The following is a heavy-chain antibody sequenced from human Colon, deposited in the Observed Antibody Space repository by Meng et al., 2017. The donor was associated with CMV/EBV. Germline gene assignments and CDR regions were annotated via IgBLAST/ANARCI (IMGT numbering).Heavy chain of an antibody. Sequence: RQRQGRGQGLLHPSEPLSPTGSVSGGSTSSGHSYWGWIRQSPGKGLEWIGCVDNSGSTYYTPSLKSRVTISIDTSNTLFSLTLKSVTAADTAVYYCARGRGIAADSRTYYFDSWGHGTLVTVFS. CDR2: VDNSGST. CDR1: GGSTSSGHSY. V-gene: IGHV4-39*07. J-gene: IGHJ4*01. CDR3: ARGRGIAADSRTYYFDS. D-gene: IGHD6-13*01.